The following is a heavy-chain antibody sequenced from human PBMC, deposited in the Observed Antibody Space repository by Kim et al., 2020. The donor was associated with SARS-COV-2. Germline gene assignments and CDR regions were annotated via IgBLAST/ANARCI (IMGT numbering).Heavy chain of an antibody. CDR3: ARLPLGYCSGGSCSPGGMVV. J-gene: IGHJ6*02. D-gene: IGHD2-15*01. V-gene: IGHV5-51*01. CDR2: IYPGDSDT. Sequence: GESLKISCKGSGYSFTSYWIGWVRQMPGKGLEWMGIIYPGDSDTRYSPSFQGQVTISADKSISTAYLQWSSLKASDTAMYYCARLPLGYCSGGSCSPGGMVVWGQGTAVTVSS. CDR1: GYSFTSYW.